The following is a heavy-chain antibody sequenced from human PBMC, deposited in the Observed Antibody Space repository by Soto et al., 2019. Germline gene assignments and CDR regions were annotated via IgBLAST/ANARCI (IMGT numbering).Heavy chain of an antibody. CDR2: ISAYNGNT. D-gene: IGHD1-26*01. J-gene: IGHJ6*02. CDR3: ARVDSGSYYDYYGMDV. V-gene: IGHV1-18*01. Sequence: QVQLVQSGAEVKKPGASVKVSCKASGYTFTSYGISWVRQAPGQGLEWMGWISAYNGNTNYAQKLQGRVTMTTDTSTNTAYMELRSLRSDDTAVYYCARVDSGSYYDYYGMDVWGQGTTVTVSS. CDR1: GYTFTSYG.